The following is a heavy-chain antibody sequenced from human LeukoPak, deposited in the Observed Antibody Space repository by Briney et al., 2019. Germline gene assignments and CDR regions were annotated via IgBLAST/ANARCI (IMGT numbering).Heavy chain of an antibody. CDR1: GGTFSSYA. CDR3: ARPVNCGGDCYSRRDAFDI. Sequence: ASVKVSCKASGGTFSSYAIIWVRQAPGQGLEWMGRIIPILGIANYAQKFQGRVTITADKSTSKAYMELSSLRSEDTDVYYCARPVNCGGDCYSRRDAFDIWGQGTMVTVSS. J-gene: IGHJ3*02. D-gene: IGHD2-21*02. CDR2: IIPILGIA. V-gene: IGHV1-69*04.